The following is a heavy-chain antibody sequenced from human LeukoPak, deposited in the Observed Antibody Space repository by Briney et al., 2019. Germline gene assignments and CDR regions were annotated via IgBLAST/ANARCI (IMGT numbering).Heavy chain of an antibody. V-gene: IGHV4-34*01. D-gene: IGHD6-19*01. CDR1: GGSLSGYY. Sequence: SETLSLTCAAYGGSLSGYYWSWIRQPPGKGLEWIGSIYHSGSTYYNPSLKSRVTISVDTSKNQFSLKLSSVTAADTAVYYCARVGYSSGWFVDYWGQGTLVTVSS. CDR2: IYHSGST. J-gene: IGHJ4*02. CDR3: ARVGYSSGWFVDY.